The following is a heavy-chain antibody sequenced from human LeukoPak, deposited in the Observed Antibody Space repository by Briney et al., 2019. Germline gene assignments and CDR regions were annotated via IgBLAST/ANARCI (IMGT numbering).Heavy chain of an antibody. V-gene: IGHV3-23*01. CDR3: AKDPGDSSGYFRVFDY. Sequence: GGSLRLSCAASGFTFSSYAMSWVRQAPGKGLEWVSAISGSGGSTYYADSVKGRFTISRDNSKNTLYLQMNSLRAEDTAVYYCAKDPGDSSGYFRVFDYWGQGTLVTVST. J-gene: IGHJ4*02. CDR1: GFTFSSYA. CDR2: ISGSGGST. D-gene: IGHD3-22*01.